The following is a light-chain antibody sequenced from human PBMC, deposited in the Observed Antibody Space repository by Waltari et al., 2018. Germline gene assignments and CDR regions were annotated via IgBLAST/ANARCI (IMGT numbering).Light chain of an antibody. Sequence: QSVLTQPPSVSAAPGQRVPISSSGGSSNHGNNYVSWYRQFPGTAPKLLIYENSERPAGIPGLFSGSKSGTSATLDITGLQAGDEADYYCGTWDSSLSGAVFGGGTHLTVL. CDR1: SSNHGNNY. V-gene: IGLV1-51*02. J-gene: IGLJ7*01. CDR2: ENS. CDR3: GTWDSSLSGAV.